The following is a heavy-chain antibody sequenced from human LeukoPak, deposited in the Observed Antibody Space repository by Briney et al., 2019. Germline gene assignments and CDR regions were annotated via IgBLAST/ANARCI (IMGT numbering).Heavy chain of an antibody. V-gene: IGHV4-34*01. J-gene: IGHJ4*02. D-gene: IGHD1-14*01. CDR3: ARVVRKYGSIDY. CDR1: GGSFSGYY. CDR2: INHSGST. Sequence: PSETLSLTCAVYGGSFSGYYWSWIRQPPGKGLEWIGEINHSGSTNYNPSLKSRVTISVDRSKNQFSLKLSSVTAADTAVYYCARVVRKYGSIDYWGQGTLVTVSS.